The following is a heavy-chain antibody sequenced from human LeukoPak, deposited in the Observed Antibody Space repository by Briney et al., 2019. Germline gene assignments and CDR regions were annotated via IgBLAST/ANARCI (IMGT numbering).Heavy chain of an antibody. CDR1: GFIFNSFW. D-gene: IGHD3-10*01. V-gene: IGHV3-7*01. CDR2: IKEDGREK. Sequence: GGSLRLSCAASGFIFNSFWMSWVRQAPGKGLEWVANIKEDGREKYYVDSVKGRFTISRDNADNSLFLQMNDLRGEDTAVYFCARDAHLSFASGFDYWGQGTLVTVSS. J-gene: IGHJ4*02. CDR3: ARDAHLSFASGFDY.